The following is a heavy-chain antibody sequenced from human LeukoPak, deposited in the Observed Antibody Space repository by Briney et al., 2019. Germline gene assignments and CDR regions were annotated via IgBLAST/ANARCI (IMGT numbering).Heavy chain of an antibody. CDR1: GGTFITYA. Sequence: ASVKVSCKASGGTFITYAFSWVRQAPGQGLEWMGRIIPIVDTANYAQKFQGRVTLTADKSTSTAYMEVSRLRSEDTAVYYCAKSPDYGESMVFDSWGQGTLVTVSS. CDR3: AKSPDYGESMVFDS. CDR2: IIPIVDTA. D-gene: IGHD4-17*01. V-gene: IGHV1-69*04. J-gene: IGHJ4*02.